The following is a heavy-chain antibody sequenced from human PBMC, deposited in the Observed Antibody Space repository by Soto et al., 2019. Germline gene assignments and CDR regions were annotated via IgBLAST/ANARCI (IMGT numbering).Heavy chain of an antibody. V-gene: IGHV6-1*01. CDR1: GDSVSSNSAA. CDR2: TYYRSKWYN. CDR3: AIVGGQIVADESYYGMDV. J-gene: IGHJ6*02. D-gene: IGHD5-12*01. Sequence: QTLSLTCAISGDSVSSNSAAWNWIRQSPSRGLERMGRTYYRSKWYNDYAVSVKSRITINPDTSKNQFSLQLNSVTPEDTAVYYCAIVGGQIVADESYYGMDVWGQGTTVTVS.